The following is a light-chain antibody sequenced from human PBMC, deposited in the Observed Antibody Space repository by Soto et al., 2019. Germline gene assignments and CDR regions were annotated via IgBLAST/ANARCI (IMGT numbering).Light chain of an antibody. J-gene: IGKJ1*01. CDR2: GAS. Sequence: EVVMTQSPATLSVSPGARATLSCRASQSVSSSYLAWYQQKPGQAPRLLIYGASSRATGIPDRFSGSGSGTDFTLTISRLEPEDFAVYYCQQYGSSSWTFGQGTKVDIK. CDR3: QQYGSSSWT. CDR1: QSVSSSY. V-gene: IGKV3-20*01.